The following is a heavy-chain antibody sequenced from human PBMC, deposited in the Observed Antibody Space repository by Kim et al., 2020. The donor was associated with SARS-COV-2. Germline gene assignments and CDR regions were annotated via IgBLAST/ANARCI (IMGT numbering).Heavy chain of an antibody. J-gene: IGHJ2*01. Sequence: GGSLRLSCAASGFTFSSYSMNWVRQAPGKGLEWVSSISSSSSYIYYADSVKGRFTISRDNAKNSLYLQMNSLRAEDTAVYYCAREKVGYSNVRTHRYFVLWGRGTLVTVPP. CDR3: AREKVGYSNVRTHRYFVL. D-gene: IGHD5-18*01. CDR1: GFTFSSYS. CDR2: ISSSSSYI. V-gene: IGHV3-21*01.